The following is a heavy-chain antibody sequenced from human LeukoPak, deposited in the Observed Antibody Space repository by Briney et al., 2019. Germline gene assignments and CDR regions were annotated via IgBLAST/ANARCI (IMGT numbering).Heavy chain of an antibody. CDR3: ARLRLVRGVISQKYWFDP. V-gene: IGHV4-31*03. CDR2: IYYSGST. J-gene: IGHJ5*02. CDR1: GGSISSGGYY. Sequence: SQTLSLTCTVSGGSISSGGYYWSWIRQHPGKGLEWIGYIYYSGSTYYNPSLKSRVTISLDTSKNQVSLKLSSVTAADTAVYYCARLRLVRGVISQKYWFDPWGQGTLVTVSS. D-gene: IGHD3-10*01.